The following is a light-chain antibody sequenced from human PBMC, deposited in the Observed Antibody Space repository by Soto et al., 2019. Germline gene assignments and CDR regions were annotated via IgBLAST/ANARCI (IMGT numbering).Light chain of an antibody. CDR1: QTISSW. CDR2: KAS. CDR3: QQLNSYPRFT. Sequence: DIQMTQSPSTLSGSVGDRVTITCRASQTISSWLAWYQQKPGKAPKLLIYKASTLKSGVPSRFSGSGSGTDFTLTISSLQPEDFATYYCQQLNSYPRFTFGPGTKVDIK. V-gene: IGKV1-5*03. J-gene: IGKJ3*01.